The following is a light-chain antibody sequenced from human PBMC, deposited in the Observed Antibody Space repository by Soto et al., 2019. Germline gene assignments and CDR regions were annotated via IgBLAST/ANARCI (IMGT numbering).Light chain of an antibody. V-gene: IGKV3-11*01. CDR3: QHSRA. J-gene: IGKJ1*01. Sequence: EIVLTQSPATLSLSPGERATLSCRASQSLSSYLAWYQQKPGQAPRLLMYDASNRATGIPVRFSGSGSGTDFTLTISSLEPEDFAVYSCQHSRAFGQGTKVDIK. CDR1: QSLSSY. CDR2: DAS.